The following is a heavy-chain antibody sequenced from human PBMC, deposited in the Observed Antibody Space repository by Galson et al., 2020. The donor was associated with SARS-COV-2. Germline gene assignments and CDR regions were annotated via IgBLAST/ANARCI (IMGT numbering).Heavy chain of an antibody. CDR2: IYYSGST. V-gene: IGHV4-39*01. CDR3: ARRGSGERHRYCSGGSCYSPVFDY. Sequence: SETLSLTCTVSGGSISSSSYYWGWIRQPPGKGLEWIGSIYYSGSTYYNPSLKSRVTISVDTSKNQFSLKLSSVTAADTAVYYCARRGSGERHRYCSGGSCYSPVFDYWGQGTLVTVSS. D-gene: IGHD2-15*01. CDR1: GGSISSSSYY. J-gene: IGHJ4*02.